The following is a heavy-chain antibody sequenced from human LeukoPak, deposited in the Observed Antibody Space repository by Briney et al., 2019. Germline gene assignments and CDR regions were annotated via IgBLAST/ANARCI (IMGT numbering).Heavy chain of an antibody. Sequence: GGSLRLSCAVSGFPVSSTFMSWVRQAPGKGLEWVSVIYSGGSTHYADSVKGRFTIPRDNSKNTVYFQMNSLRAEDTAVYYCARDNAYFDYWGQGTLVTVSS. CDR1: GFPVSSTF. V-gene: IGHV3-53*01. J-gene: IGHJ4*02. CDR2: IYSGGST. CDR3: ARDNAYFDY.